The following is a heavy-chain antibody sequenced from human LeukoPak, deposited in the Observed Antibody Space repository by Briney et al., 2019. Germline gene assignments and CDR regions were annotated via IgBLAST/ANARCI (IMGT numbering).Heavy chain of an antibody. CDR1: GFTFSSYS. CDR3: VSDRGGGNWLDY. V-gene: IGHV3-21*01. CDR2: ISSSSSYI. D-gene: IGHD1-20*01. J-gene: IGHJ4*02. Sequence: GGSLRLSCEASGFTFSSYSMNWVRQAPGKGLEWVSSISSSSSYIYYADSVKGRFTISRDNAKNSLYLQMNSLRAEDTAVYYCVSDRGGGNWLDYWGQGTLVTVSS.